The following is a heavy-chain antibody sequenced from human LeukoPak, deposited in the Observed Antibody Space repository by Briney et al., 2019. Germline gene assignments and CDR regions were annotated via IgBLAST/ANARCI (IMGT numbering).Heavy chain of an antibody. Sequence: GGSLRLSCTASGFTFCDYAMSWVRQAPGKGLEWVGFIRSKAYDGTTEYAASVKGRFTISRDDSKSIAYLQMNSLKTEDTAVYYCTRDSQTEKEHYFDYWGQGTLVTVSS. CDR2: IRSKAYDGTT. V-gene: IGHV3-49*04. CDR3: TRDSQTEKEHYFDY. CDR1: GFTFCDYA. J-gene: IGHJ4*02.